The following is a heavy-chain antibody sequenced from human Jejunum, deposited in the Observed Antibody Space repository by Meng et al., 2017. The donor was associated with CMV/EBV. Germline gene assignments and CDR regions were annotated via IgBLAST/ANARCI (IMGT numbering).Heavy chain of an antibody. CDR1: GGSIGSGDYY. CDR2: IHDTGST. D-gene: IGHD3-3*01. J-gene: IGHJ4*02. V-gene: IGHV4-30-4*08. CDR3: ARGSIFVSFDS. Sequence: VQLKELGPGPGKSSQTLPLPCSVSGGSIGSGDYYWSWICQPPGKGLEWIGYIHDTGSTYYNPSLKSRVDISLGTSRNHFSLTLSSVTAEDTAVYFCARGSIFVSFDSWGQGTLVTVSS.